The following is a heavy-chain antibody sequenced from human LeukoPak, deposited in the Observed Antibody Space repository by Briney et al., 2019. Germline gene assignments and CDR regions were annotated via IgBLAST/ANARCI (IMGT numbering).Heavy chain of an antibody. CDR1: GGPISSSSYY. D-gene: IGHD6-6*01. CDR2: INHSGST. CDR3: ARAGIAARPFDY. V-gene: IGHV4-39*07. J-gene: IGHJ4*02. Sequence: SETLSLTCTVSGGPISSSSYYWGWIRQPPGKGLEWIGEINHSGSTNYNPSLKSRVTISVDTSKNQFSLKLSSVTAADTAVYYCARAGIAARPFDYWGQGTLVTVSS.